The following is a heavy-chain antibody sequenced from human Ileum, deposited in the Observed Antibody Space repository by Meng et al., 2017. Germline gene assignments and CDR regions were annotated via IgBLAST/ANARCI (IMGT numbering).Heavy chain of an antibody. CDR3: ARGYCDSTICYNVGWFDP. J-gene: IGHJ5*02. Sequence: QLQLQVSGPGLVKPSETLFPTCSISCGPISCSRYFWGWIRQPPREAVVWIGSIYYSGTTFYNPSLSSRVTTSVDTSKKQVSLKLTSVTAADTAVYYCARGYCDSTICYNVGWFDPWGQGTLVTVSS. CDR2: IYYSGTT. V-gene: IGHV4-39*01. CDR1: CGPISCSRYF. D-gene: IGHD2-2*02.